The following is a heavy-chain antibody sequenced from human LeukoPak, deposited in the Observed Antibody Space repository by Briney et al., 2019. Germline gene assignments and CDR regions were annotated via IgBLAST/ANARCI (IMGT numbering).Heavy chain of an antibody. CDR3: AAWGSGNY. CDR2: INGDGSEK. J-gene: IGHJ4*02. CDR1: GFSFSNYW. V-gene: IGHV3-7*03. Sequence: HRGGSLRLFCAASGFSFSNYWMNWLRQAPGEGLEWVAKINGDGSEKDYVDSVKGRFTISRDNAEKLVHLQMNSLGDEDTAVYYCAAWGSGNYWGQGTLVTVSS. D-gene: IGHD7-27*01.